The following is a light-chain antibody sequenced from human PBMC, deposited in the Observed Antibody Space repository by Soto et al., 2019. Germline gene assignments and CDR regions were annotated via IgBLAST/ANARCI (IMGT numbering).Light chain of an antibody. CDR2: SNI. CDR3: ATWDDSLSDLV. CDR1: SSNIGTNY. J-gene: IGLJ2*01. Sequence: QSVLTQSPSASGTPGQRVTISCSGSSSNIGTNYVYWYQQLPGTAPKLLIYSNIQRPSGVPDRFSGSKSGTSASLAISGLRSEDEADYYCATWDDSLSDLVFGGGTKLTVL. V-gene: IGLV1-47*01.